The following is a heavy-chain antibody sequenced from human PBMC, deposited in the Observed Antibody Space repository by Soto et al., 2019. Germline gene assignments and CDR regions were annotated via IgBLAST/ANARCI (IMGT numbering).Heavy chain of an antibody. V-gene: IGHV3-30*03. Sequence: QVQLVESGGGVVQHGRSLRLSCAASGSTFSSYGMHWVRQSPGKGLEWVALISYDGSDKYYADSVKGRFTISRDNSKNTLYRQRNSLRVEDTAVYYCGAGQYFSDYWGQGTLVTVSS. CDR2: ISYDGSDK. CDR1: GSTFSSYG. J-gene: IGHJ4*02. CDR3: GAGQYFSDY. D-gene: IGHD6-13*01.